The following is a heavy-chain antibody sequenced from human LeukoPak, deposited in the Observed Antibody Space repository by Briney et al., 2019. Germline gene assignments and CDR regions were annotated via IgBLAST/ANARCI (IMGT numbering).Heavy chain of an antibody. Sequence: SETLSLTCAVYGGSFSGYYWSWIRQPPGKGLEWIGEINHSGSTNYNPSLKSRVTISVDTSKNQFSLKLSSVTAADTAVYFCAKQRRAVWFRAATDDYWGQGILVTVSS. CDR1: GGSFSGYY. D-gene: IGHD3-10*01. V-gene: IGHV4-34*01. CDR3: AKQRRAVWFRAATDDY. CDR2: INHSGST. J-gene: IGHJ4*02.